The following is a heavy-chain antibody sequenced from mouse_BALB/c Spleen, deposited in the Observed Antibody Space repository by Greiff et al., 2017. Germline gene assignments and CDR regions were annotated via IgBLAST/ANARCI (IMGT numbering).Heavy chain of an antibody. J-gene: IGHJ3*01. CDR3: ARVGTTATTPFAY. CDR1: GFTFSDYY. CDR2: ISDGGSYT. Sequence: VMLVESGGGLVKPGGSLKLSCAASGFTFSDYYMYWVRQTPEKRLEWVATISDGGSYTYYPDSVKGRFTISRDNAKNNLYLQMSSLKSEDTAMYYCARVGTTATTPFAYWGQGTLVTVSA. D-gene: IGHD1-2*01. V-gene: IGHV5-4*02.